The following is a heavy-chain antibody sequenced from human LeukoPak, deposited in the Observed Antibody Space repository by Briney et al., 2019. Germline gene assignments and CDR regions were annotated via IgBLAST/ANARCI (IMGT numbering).Heavy chain of an antibody. J-gene: IGHJ4*02. CDR2: ISGSGGST. V-gene: IGHV3-23*01. Sequence: PGGSLRLSCAASGFTFSSYAMSWVRQAPGKGLEWVSAISGSGGSTYYADSVKGRFTISRDNSKNTLYLQMNSVRAEDTAVYYCASSKGGMVRGVPDYWGQGTLVTVSS. D-gene: IGHD3-10*01. CDR1: GFTFSSYA. CDR3: ASSKGGMVRGVPDY.